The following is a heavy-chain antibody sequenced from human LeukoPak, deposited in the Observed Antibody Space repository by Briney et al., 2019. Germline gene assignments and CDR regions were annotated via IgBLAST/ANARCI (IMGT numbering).Heavy chain of an antibody. Sequence: GGSLRLSCAASGFTFSRSTMSWVRQAPGKGLEWASFISGSGGTTYYAASLKGRFTISRDNSKNTLYLQMNSLRAEDTALYYCAKVRYYDNSGPLDGAFDIWGQGTMVTVSS. V-gene: IGHV3-23*01. CDR1: GFTFSRST. CDR3: AKVRYYDNSGPLDGAFDI. D-gene: IGHD3-22*01. CDR2: ISGSGGTT. J-gene: IGHJ3*02.